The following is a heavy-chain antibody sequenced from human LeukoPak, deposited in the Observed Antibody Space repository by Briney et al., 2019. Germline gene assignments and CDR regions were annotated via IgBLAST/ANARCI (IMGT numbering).Heavy chain of an antibody. D-gene: IGHD2-2*01. CDR2: MNPNSGNT. J-gene: IGHJ5*02. V-gene: IGHV1-8*01. CDR1: GYTFTSYD. CDR3: ARASVTMVVPAAWFDP. Sequence: ASVKVSCKASGYTFTSYDINWVRQATGQGLEWIGSMNPNSGNTGYAQKFQGRVTMTRDTSISTAYMELSSLTSEDTAVYYCARASVTMVVPAAWFDPWGQGTLVTVSS.